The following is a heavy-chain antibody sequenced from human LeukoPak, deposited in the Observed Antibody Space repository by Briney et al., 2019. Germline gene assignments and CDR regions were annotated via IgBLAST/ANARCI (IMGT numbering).Heavy chain of an antibody. Sequence: PGRSLRLSCAASGFTFSSYAMHWVRQAPGKGLEWVAVISYDGSNKYYADSVKGRFTISRDNSKNTLYLQMNSLRAEDTALYYCAKDVEWETVRGAFDIWGQGTMVTVSS. CDR2: ISYDGSNK. CDR1: GFTFSSYA. J-gene: IGHJ3*02. CDR3: AKDVEWETVRGAFDI. V-gene: IGHV3-30-3*01. D-gene: IGHD1-26*01.